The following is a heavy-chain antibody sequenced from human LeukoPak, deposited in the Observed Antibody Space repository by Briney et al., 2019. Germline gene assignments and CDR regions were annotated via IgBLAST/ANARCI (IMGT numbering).Heavy chain of an antibody. CDR2: INHSGST. D-gene: IGHD6-13*01. CDR3: ARERKSSSSAFDY. Sequence: SETLSLTCAVYGGSFSGYYWSWIRQPPGKGREWVGEINHSGSTNYNPSLKRRVTITVDKYKNQFSLKLSSLTAADTAVYYCARERKSSSSAFDYWGQGSLVTVSS. CDR1: GGSFSGYY. J-gene: IGHJ4*02. V-gene: IGHV4-34*01.